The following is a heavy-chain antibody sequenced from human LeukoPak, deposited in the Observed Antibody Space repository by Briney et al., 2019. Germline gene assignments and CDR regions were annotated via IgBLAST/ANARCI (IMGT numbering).Heavy chain of an antibody. D-gene: IGHD2-2*01. CDR3: ARVVPAAMPTNWFDP. J-gene: IGHJ5*02. CDR1: GGSISSGSYY. V-gene: IGHV4-61*02. Sequence: SETLSLTCTVSGGSISSGSYYWGWIRQPAGKGLEWIGRIYTSGSTNYNPSLRSRVTISVDTSKNQFSLKLSSVTAADTAVYYCARVVPAAMPTNWFDPWGQGTLVTVSS. CDR2: IYTSGST.